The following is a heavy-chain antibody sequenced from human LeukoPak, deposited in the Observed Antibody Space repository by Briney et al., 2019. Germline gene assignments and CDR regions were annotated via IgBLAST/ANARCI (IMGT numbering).Heavy chain of an antibody. CDR3: AREGRSSIWDGSNYYFDY. Sequence: QTGGSLRLSCAASGFTISSSSMNWVRQAPGKGLEWVSYISSTSSNIYYANSVKGRFTISRDSAKNSLYLQMNSLGAEDTAVYYCAREGRSSIWDGSNYYFDYWGQGTLVTVSS. D-gene: IGHD5-24*01. J-gene: IGHJ4*02. CDR1: GFTISSSS. CDR2: ISSTSSNI. V-gene: IGHV3-48*04.